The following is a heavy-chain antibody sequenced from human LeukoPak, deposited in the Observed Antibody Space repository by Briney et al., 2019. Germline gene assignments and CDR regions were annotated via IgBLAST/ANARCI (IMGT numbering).Heavy chain of an antibody. CDR3: ARDLYSYGSLEYFQH. D-gene: IGHD2-21*01. V-gene: IGHV3-33*01. CDR2: IWYDGSNE. Sequence: GGSLRLSCAASGFTFSSYGMHWVRQAPGKGLEWVAVIWYDGSNEYYADSVKGRFTISRDNSKNTLYLQMNGLRGEDTAVYYCARDLYSYGSLEYFQHWGQGTLVTVSS. J-gene: IGHJ1*01. CDR1: GFTFSSYG.